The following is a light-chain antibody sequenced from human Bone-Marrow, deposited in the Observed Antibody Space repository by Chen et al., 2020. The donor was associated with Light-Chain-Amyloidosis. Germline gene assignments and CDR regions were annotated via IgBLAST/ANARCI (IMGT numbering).Light chain of an antibody. CDR3: QSADSSGTYEVI. CDR2: RDT. CDR1: DLPTKY. J-gene: IGLJ2*01. Sequence: SYELTQPPPVSVSPGQTARITCSGDDLPTKYAYWYQQKPGQAPVLVIHRDTERPSGISARVSGSSSGTTATLTSSGVQAEDEADYHCQSADSSGTYEVIFGGGTKLTVL. V-gene: IGLV3-25*03.